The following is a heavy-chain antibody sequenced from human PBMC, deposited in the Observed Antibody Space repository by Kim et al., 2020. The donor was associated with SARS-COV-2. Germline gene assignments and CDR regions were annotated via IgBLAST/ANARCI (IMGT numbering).Heavy chain of an antibody. CDR2: IYYSGST. CDR1: GGSISSYY. Sequence: SETLSLTCTVSGGSISSYYWSWIRQPPGKGLEWIGYIYYSGSTNYNPSLKSRVTISVDTSKNQFSLKLSSVTAADTAVYYCARADVATISFDYWGQGTLVTVSS. CDR3: ARADVATISFDY. D-gene: IGHD5-12*01. J-gene: IGHJ4*02. V-gene: IGHV4-59*01.